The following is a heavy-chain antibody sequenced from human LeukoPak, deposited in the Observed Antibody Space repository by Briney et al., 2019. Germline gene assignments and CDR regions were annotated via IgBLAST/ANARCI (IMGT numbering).Heavy chain of an antibody. J-gene: IGHJ1*01. D-gene: IGHD6-19*01. Sequence: GGSLRLSCAASGFTVSSNYMSWVRQAPGKGLEWVSVIYSGGSTYYADSVKGRFTISRDNSKNTLYLQMNSLRAEDTAVYYCARVLRSGWFHAEYFQHWGQGTLVTVSS. CDR3: ARVLRSGWFHAEYFQH. CDR1: GFTVSSNY. CDR2: IYSGGST. V-gene: IGHV3-53*01.